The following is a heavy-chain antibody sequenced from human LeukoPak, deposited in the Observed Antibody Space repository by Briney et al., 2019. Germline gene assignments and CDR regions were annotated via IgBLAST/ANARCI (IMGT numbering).Heavy chain of an antibody. CDR2: INPNSGGT. V-gene: IGHV1-2*02. CDR3: ARLYCSGGSCYFDY. CDR1: GYTFTGYY. D-gene: IGHD2-15*01. Sequence: ASVKVPCKASGYTFTGYYMHWVRQAPGQGLEWMGWINPNSGGTNYAQKFQGRVTMTRDTSISTAYMELSRLRSDDTAVYYCARLYCSGGSCYFDYWGQGTLVTVSS. J-gene: IGHJ4*02.